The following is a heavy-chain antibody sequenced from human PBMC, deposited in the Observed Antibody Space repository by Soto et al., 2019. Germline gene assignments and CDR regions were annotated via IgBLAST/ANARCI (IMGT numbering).Heavy chain of an antibody. CDR3: ARATYCSSTSCLNNRFDP. Sequence: SETLSLTCAVYGGSFSGYYWSWIRQPPGKGLEWIGEINHSGSTNYNPSLKSRVTISVDTSKNQFSLKLSSVTAADTAVYYCARATYCSSTSCLNNRFDPWGQGTLVTVSS. D-gene: IGHD2-2*01. CDR2: INHSGST. CDR1: GGSFSGYY. V-gene: IGHV4-34*01. J-gene: IGHJ5*02.